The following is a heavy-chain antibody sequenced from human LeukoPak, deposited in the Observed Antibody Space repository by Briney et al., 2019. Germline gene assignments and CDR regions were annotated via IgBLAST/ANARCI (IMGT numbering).Heavy chain of an antibody. V-gene: IGHV4-34*01. J-gene: IGHJ5*02. CDR3: SREGYSSGWYRVDP. CDR1: GGSFSGYY. D-gene: IGHD6-19*01. CDR2: INHSGST. Sequence: PSETLSLTCAVYGGSFSGYYWSWIRQPPGKGLEWIGGINHSGSTNYNPSLKSRVTISVGTSKNQFSLKLSSVTAADTAVYYCSREGYSSGWYRVDPWGQGTLVTVSS.